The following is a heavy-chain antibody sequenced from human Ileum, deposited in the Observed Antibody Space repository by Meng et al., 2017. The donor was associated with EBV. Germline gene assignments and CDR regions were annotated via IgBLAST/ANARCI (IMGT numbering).Heavy chain of an antibody. Sequence: VQVPDAGPGRVKPPQPLSLTCTVPGGSISSGGYYWSWIRQHPGKGLEWIGYIHSSGSTYYNPSLRSRLTISVDTSKNQFSLKLSSVTAADTAVYYCARASYGSGSPLGESWFDPWGQGTLVTVSS. D-gene: IGHD3-10*01. CDR1: GGSISSGGYY. CDR3: ARASYGSGSPLGESWFDP. V-gene: IGHV4-31*03. CDR2: IHSSGST. J-gene: IGHJ5*02.